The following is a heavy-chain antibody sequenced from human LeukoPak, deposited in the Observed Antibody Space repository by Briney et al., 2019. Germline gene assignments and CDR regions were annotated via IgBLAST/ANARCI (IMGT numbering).Heavy chain of an antibody. CDR1: GGSISSSSYY. CDR2: IYYSGST. Sequence: TPSETLSLTCTVSGGSISSSSYYWGWIRQPPGKGLEWIGSIYYSGSTYYNPSLKSRVTISIDTSKNQFSLKLSSVTAADTAVYYCARGLNWFDPWGQGTLVTVSS. J-gene: IGHJ5*02. V-gene: IGHV4-39*01. CDR3: ARGLNWFDP.